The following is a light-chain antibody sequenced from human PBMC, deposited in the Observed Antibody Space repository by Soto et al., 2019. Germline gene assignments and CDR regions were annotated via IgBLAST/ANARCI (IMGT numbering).Light chain of an antibody. V-gene: IGLV1-40*01. CDR2: ANS. J-gene: IGLJ3*02. Sequence: QSALTQPPSVSGAPGQRITISCTGSSSNIGAGYDVHWYQQVPGTAPKLLIYANSNRPSGVPDRFSGSKSGTSASLAITGLQAEDEADYYCHSYDSTLSGWVFGGGTKLTVL. CDR1: SSNIGAGYD. CDR3: HSYDSTLSGWV.